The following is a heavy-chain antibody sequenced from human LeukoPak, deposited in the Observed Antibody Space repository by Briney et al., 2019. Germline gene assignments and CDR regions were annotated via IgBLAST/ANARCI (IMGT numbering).Heavy chain of an antibody. Sequence: TAGTLTLSCAASGFTFSSYWWNWARQAPGKGLEWVASINHNGNANYNVDTVKGVLTISRDNAKNSLYRQMSSVRAEDTAVNFCARGGSLDVWGQGATVTVSS. CDR1: GFTFSSYW. J-gene: IGHJ6*02. D-gene: IGHD2-15*01. CDR3: ARGGSLDV. V-gene: IGHV3-7*03. CDR2: INHNGNAN.